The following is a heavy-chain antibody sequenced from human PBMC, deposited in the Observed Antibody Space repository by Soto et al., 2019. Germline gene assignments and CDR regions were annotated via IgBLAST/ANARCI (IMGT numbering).Heavy chain of an antibody. CDR1: GFTVSSNY. J-gene: IGHJ6*03. D-gene: IGHD6-6*01. CDR2: IYSGGST. Sequence: GGSLRLSCAASGFTVSSNYMSWVRQAPGKGLEWVSVIYSGGSTYYADSVKGRFTISRDNSKNTLYLQMNSLRAEDTAVYYWARDRSSRYYYYMDVWGKGTTVTVSS. CDR3: ARDRSSRYYYYMDV. V-gene: IGHV3-66*01.